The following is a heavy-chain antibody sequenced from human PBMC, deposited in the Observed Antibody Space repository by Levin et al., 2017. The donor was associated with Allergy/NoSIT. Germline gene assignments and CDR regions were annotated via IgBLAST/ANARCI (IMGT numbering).Heavy chain of an antibody. J-gene: IGHJ6*03. CDR3: ARSHNYYDYMDV. CDR2: TYYRSRWNN. V-gene: IGHV6-1*01. CDR1: GDSVSSNLAA. Sequence: PSETLSLTCAISGDSVSSNLAAWNWVRQSPSRGLEWLVRTYYRSRWNNDYAVSVTSRLNITPDTSKNHFSLHLNAVTPEETAVYYCARSHNYYDYMDVWGKGTTVTVSS.